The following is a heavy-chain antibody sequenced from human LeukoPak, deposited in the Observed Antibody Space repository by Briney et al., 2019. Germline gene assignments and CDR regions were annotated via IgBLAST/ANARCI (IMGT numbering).Heavy chain of an antibody. V-gene: IGHV4-61*02. CDR2: IHSSGST. D-gene: IGHD2-2*01. Sequence: PSQTLSLTCTVSGGSISSGNYYWSWIRQPAGKGLEWLGRIHSSGSTSDNPSLKSRVTISVHTSNNQFSLKLNSATAADTAVYYCARAGYCSSTSCYGRAFDIWGQGTMVTVPS. CDR1: GGSISSGNYY. J-gene: IGHJ3*02. CDR3: ARAGYCSSTSCYGRAFDI.